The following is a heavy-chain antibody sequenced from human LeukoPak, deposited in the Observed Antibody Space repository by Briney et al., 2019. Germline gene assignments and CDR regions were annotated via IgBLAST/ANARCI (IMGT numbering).Heavy chain of an antibody. CDR3: ARDGAVAGTYNWFDP. CDR1: GYNFTSYW. J-gene: IGHJ5*02. Sequence: GESLKISCKGSGYNFTSYWIGWVRQLPGKGLEWMGIIYPGDSDTRYSPSFQGQVTISADKSISTAYLQWSSLKASDTAMYYCARDGAVAGTYNWFDPWGQGTLVTVSS. CDR2: IYPGDSDT. V-gene: IGHV5-51*01. D-gene: IGHD6-19*01.